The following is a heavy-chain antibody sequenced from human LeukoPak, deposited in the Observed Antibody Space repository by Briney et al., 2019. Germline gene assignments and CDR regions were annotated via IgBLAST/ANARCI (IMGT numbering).Heavy chain of an antibody. J-gene: IGHJ6*03. V-gene: IGHV4-34*01. CDR3: ARGGGISHYYYYMDV. CDR2: INHSGST. CDR1: GGSFSGYY. Sequence: SETLSLTCAVYGGSFSGYYWSWIRQPPGKGLEWIGEINHSGSTNYNPSLKSRVTISVDMSKNQFSLKLSSVTAADTAVYYCARGGGISHYYYYMDVWGKGTTVTISS. D-gene: IGHD6-13*01.